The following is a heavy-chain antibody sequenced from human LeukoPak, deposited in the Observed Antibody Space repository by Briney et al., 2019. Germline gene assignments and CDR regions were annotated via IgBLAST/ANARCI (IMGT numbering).Heavy chain of an antibody. CDR1: GFSFGSYW. D-gene: IGHD1-14*01. CDR2: IQSDGSST. V-gene: IGHV3-74*01. Sequence: PGGSLRLSCAASGFSFGSYWMHWLRRAPGKGLVWVSRIQSDGSSTDYADSVRGRFTISRDNAKNMLFLQMNSLRAEDTAIYYCVGGTPFDFWGQGTLVTVSS. CDR3: VGGTPFDF. J-gene: IGHJ4*02.